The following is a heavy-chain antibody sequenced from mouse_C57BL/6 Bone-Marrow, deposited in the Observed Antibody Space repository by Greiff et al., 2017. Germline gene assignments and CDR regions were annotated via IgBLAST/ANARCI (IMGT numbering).Heavy chain of an antibody. CDR3: ARWGMYDDYAGGAWFAY. Sequence: QVQLQQPGAELVKPGASVKMSCKASGYTFTSYWITWVKQRPGQGLEWIGDIYPGSGSTNYNEKFKSKATLTVDTASSTVYMRLSRLTSEDSAVYYCARWGMYDDYAGGAWFAYWGQGTLGTVSA. CDR2: IYPGSGST. J-gene: IGHJ3*01. V-gene: IGHV1-55*01. CDR1: GYTFTSYW. D-gene: IGHD2-4*01.